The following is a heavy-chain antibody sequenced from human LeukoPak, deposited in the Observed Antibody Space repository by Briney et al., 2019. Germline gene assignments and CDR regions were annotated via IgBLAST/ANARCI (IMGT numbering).Heavy chain of an antibody. CDR3: ARDSRYGYSNDY. D-gene: IGHD5-18*01. CDR1: GFTFSRDW. V-gene: IGHV3-74*01. J-gene: IGHJ4*02. CDR2: IKYDGSTT. Sequence: GGSLRLSCAASGFTFSRDWMHWVRQAPGKGLVWVARIKYDGSTTNSADSVEGRFTISRDNAKNTVYLQMNSLRAEDTAVYYCARDSRYGYSNDYWGQGTLVTVSS.